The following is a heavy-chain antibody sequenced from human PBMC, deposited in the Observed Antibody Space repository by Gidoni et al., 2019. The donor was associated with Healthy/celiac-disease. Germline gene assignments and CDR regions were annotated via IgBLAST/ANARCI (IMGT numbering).Heavy chain of an antibody. CDR2: IKQDGSEK. Sequence: EVQLVESGGGLVQPGGSLRLSCAASGFTFSSYWMSWVRQAPGKGLEWVANIKQDGSEKYYVDSVKGRFTISRDNAKNSLYLQMNSLRAEDTAVYYCARESYDFWSGYFFRPYGMDVWGQGTTVTVSS. V-gene: IGHV3-7*03. CDR1: GFTFSSYW. CDR3: ARESYDFWSGYFFRPYGMDV. J-gene: IGHJ6*02. D-gene: IGHD3-3*01.